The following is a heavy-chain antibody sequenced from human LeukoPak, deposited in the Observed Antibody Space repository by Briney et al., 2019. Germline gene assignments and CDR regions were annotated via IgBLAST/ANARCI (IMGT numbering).Heavy chain of an antibody. Sequence: GSLRLSCAASGFTFSSYSMYWVRQPPGKGLEWIWYIYYSGSTNYNPSLKSRVTISVDTSKNQFSLELSSVTAADTAVYYCARRVAVAGYFDYWGQGTLVTVSS. CDR1: GFTFSSYS. D-gene: IGHD6-19*01. CDR3: ARRVAVAGYFDY. V-gene: IGHV4-59*08. CDR2: IYYSGST. J-gene: IGHJ4*02.